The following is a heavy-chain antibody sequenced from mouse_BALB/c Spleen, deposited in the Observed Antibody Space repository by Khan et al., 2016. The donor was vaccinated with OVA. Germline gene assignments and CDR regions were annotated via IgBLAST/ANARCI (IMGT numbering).Heavy chain of an antibody. J-gene: IGHJ2*01. V-gene: IGHV1-7*01. CDR3: ARSGESADFTY. CDR1: GYTFINYW. CDR2: INPSTGYT. D-gene: IGHD1-3*01. Sequence: VQLQQSGAELAKPGASVKMSCKASGYTFINYWILWVKQRPGQGLEWIGYINPSTGYTEYNQNFKDKATLTADKSSSTAYMHLSNLTSEDSAVFYGARSGESADFTYWGQGTTLTVSS.